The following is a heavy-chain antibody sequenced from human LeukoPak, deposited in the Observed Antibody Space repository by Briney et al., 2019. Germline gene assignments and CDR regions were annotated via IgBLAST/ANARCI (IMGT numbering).Heavy chain of an antibody. CDR3: ARRYCSSTSCYIAFDI. V-gene: IGHV3-48*04. J-gene: IGHJ3*02. CDR2: ISSSSSTI. Sequence: GGSLRLPCAASGLSLSGFSFRDYTMNWVRQAPGRGLEWVSYISSSSSTIYYADSVKGRFTISRDNAKNSLYLQMNNLRAEDTAVYYCARRYCSSTSCYIAFDIWGQGTMVTVSS. CDR1: GLSLSGFSFRDYT. D-gene: IGHD2-2*02.